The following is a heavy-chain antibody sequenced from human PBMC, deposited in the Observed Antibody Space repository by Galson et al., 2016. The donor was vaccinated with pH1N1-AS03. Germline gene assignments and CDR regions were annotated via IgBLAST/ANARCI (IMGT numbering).Heavy chain of an antibody. J-gene: IGHJ4*02. D-gene: IGHD3-3*01. CDR3: VRESEISGVVLFNY. CDR2: ISAYYGDT. Sequence: SVKVSCKASGYTFTTYGISWVRQAPGQGLEWMGWISAYYGDTHFAHKFQERVTLTRDTSTATAYMELRNLTSDDTAVYYCVRESEISGVVLFNYWGQGTLVTVSS. V-gene: IGHV1-18*01. CDR1: GYTFTTYG.